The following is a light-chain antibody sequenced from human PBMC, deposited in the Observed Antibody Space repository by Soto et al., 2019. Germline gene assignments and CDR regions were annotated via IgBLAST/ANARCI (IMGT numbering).Light chain of an antibody. CDR3: SSYTSASTLLYL. V-gene: IGLV2-14*01. Sequence: QSVLTQPASVSGSPGQSITISGTGTSSDVGGYNYVSWYQQHPGIAPKLLIYGVTNRPSGVSPRFSGSKSGNTASLTISGLQAEDEADYHCSSYTSASTLLYLFGTGTKLTVL. J-gene: IGLJ1*01. CDR1: SSDVGGYNY. CDR2: GVT.